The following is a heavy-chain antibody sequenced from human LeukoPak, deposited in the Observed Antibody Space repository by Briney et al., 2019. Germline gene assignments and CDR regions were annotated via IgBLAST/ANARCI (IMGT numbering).Heavy chain of an antibody. Sequence: PGGSLRLSCAASGFTFSSYGMHWVRQAPGKGLEWVAFIRYDGSNKYYADSVKGRFTISRDNSKNTLYLQMNSLRAEDTAVYYCARLIDYVGDAFDIWGQGTMVTVSS. J-gene: IGHJ3*02. CDR2: IRYDGSNK. V-gene: IGHV3-30*02. CDR3: ARLIDYVGDAFDI. D-gene: IGHD4-17*01. CDR1: GFTFSSYG.